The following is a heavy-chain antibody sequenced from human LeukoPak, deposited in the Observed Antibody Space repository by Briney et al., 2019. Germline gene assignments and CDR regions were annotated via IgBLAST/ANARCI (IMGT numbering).Heavy chain of an antibody. D-gene: IGHD2-2*01. J-gene: IGHJ4*02. V-gene: IGHV3-30*02. Sequence: GGSLRLSCAASGFTFSTSVMHWVHQAPGKGLEWLSFIRFDGSEKYYADSVKARFSISRDNSMNTLYLQMNSLRPEDTAVYYCAKQGLVPATAGDWGQGTLVTVSS. CDR2: IRFDGSEK. CDR3: AKQGLVPATAGD. CDR1: GFTFSTSV.